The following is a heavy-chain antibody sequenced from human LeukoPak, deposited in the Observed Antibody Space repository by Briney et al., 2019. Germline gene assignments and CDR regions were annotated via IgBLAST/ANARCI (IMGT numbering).Heavy chain of an antibody. CDR1: GGSFSGYY. D-gene: IGHD2-2*01. CDR3: ARQHYQYYFDY. J-gene: IGHJ4*02. Sequence: SETLSLTCAVYGGSFSGYYWSWIRQPPGKGLEWIGEINHSGSTNYNPSLKSRVTISVDTSKNQFSLKLSSVTAADTAVYYCARQHYQYYFDYWGQGTLVTVSS. CDR2: INHSGST. V-gene: IGHV4-34*01.